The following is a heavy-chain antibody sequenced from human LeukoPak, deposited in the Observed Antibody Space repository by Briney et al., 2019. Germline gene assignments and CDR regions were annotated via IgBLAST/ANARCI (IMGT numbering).Heavy chain of an antibody. D-gene: IGHD3-10*01. CDR3: ARDTNYYGSGSYQSFDY. J-gene: IGHJ4*02. CDR1: GGTFISYA. CDR2: IIPIFGTA. Sequence: SVTVSFKASGGTFISYAISWVRQAPGQGIEWMGGIIPIFGTANYAQKFQGRVTITADESTSTAYMELSSLRSEDTAVYYCARDTNYYGSGSYQSFDYWGQGTLVTGSS. V-gene: IGHV1-69*13.